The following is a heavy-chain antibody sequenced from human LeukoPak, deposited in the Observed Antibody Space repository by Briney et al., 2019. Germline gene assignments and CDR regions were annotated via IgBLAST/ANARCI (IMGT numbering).Heavy chain of an antibody. J-gene: IGHJ5*02. CDR3: ARGTIVVVPAATYYDFWSGYSWFDP. D-gene: IGHD3-3*01. V-gene: IGHV4-34*01. Sequence: PSETLSLTCAVYGGSFSGYYWSWIRQPPGKGLGWIGEINHSGSTNYNPSLKSRVTISVDTSINHVSLQLSTVNAADTAVYYCARGTIVVVPAATYYDFWSGYSWFDPWGQGTLVTVSS. CDR1: GGSFSGYY. CDR2: INHSGST.